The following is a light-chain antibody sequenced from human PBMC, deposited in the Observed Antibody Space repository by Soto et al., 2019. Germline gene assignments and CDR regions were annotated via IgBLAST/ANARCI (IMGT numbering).Light chain of an antibody. J-gene: IGLJ2*01. CDR1: SSDVGGYNY. Sequence: QSALTQPASVSGSPGRSIAISCTGTSSDVGGYNYVSWYQQLPGKAPKLLISEVSNRPSGVSHHFSGSKSGNTASLTISGLQAEDEADYYCSSYTSSSTVVFGGGTKVTVL. CDR3: SSYTSSSTVV. CDR2: EVS. V-gene: IGLV2-14*01.